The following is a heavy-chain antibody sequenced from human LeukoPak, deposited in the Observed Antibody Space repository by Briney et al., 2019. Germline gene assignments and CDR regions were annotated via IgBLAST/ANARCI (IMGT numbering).Heavy chain of an antibody. Sequence: PSETLSLTCAVYGGSFSGYYWSWIRQPPGKGLEWIGEINHSGSTNYNPSLKSRVTISVDTSKNQFSLRLSSVTAADTAVYYCAILLAGVSNGYDNAFDIWGQGTMVTVSS. V-gene: IGHV4-34*01. D-gene: IGHD3-22*01. CDR2: INHSGST. CDR3: AILLAGVSNGYDNAFDI. J-gene: IGHJ3*02. CDR1: GGSFSGYY.